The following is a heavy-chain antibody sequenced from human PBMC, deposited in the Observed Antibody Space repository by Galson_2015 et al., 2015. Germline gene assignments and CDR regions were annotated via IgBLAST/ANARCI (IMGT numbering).Heavy chain of an antibody. CDR2: TYYRSKWYN. J-gene: IGHJ3*02. Sequence: CAISGDSVSSHSAAWHWIRQSPSRGLEWLGRTYYRSKWYNDYAVSVKSRITINPDTSKNQFSLQLNSVTPEDTAVYYCARSGDYADPNAFAIWGQGTMVTVSS. CDR1: GDSVSSHSAA. CDR3: ARSGDYADPNAFAI. V-gene: IGHV6-1*01. D-gene: IGHD4-17*01.